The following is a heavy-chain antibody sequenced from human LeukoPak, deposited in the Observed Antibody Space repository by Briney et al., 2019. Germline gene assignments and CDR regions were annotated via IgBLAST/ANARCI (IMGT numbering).Heavy chain of an antibody. D-gene: IGHD1-7*01. J-gene: IGHJ4*02. CDR2: ISSSSSYI. V-gene: IGHV3-21*01. Sequence: GGSLRLSCAASGFTFSSYSMKWVRQAPGKGLEWVSFISSSSSYIYYADSVKGRFTISRDNSKSTLYLQMDSLRAEDTAVYYCAKVRVVFNWNYAYYFDSWGQGTVVTVSS. CDR1: GFTFSSYS. CDR3: AKVRVVFNWNYAYYFDS.